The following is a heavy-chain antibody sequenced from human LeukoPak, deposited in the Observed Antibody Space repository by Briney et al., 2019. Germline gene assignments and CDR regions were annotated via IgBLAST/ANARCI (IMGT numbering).Heavy chain of an antibody. J-gene: IGHJ4*02. V-gene: IGHV3-7*01. D-gene: IGHD6-19*01. CDR2: IKQDGSEK. CDR1: GFTLSNYW. Sequence: GGSLRHSCADSGFTLSNYWLSWVRPAPGKGLEWVANIKQDGSEKYYVDSVKGRFTISRDNAKNSLYLQMNSLRAKDAAEYYCARDILGWLVDYWGQGTLVTVPS. CDR3: ARDILGWLVDY.